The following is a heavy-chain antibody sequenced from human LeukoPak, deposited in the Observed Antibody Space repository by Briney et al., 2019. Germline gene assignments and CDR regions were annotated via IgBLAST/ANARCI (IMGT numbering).Heavy chain of an antibody. CDR1: GGSINSYY. J-gene: IGHJ3*02. D-gene: IGHD1-26*01. CDR3: ARGLWDHAFDI. V-gene: IGHV4-59*12. Sequence: SETLSLTCTVSGGSINSYYWSWIRQPPGKGLEWIGYIYYSGSTNYNPSLKSRVTISVDTSKNQFSLKLSSVTAADTAVYYCARGLWDHAFDIWGQGTMVTVSS. CDR2: IYYSGST.